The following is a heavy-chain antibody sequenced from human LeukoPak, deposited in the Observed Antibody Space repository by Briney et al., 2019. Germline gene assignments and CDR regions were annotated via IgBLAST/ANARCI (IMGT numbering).Heavy chain of an antibody. CDR3: ARQELDVNNYYDSSGYYLPPFDY. CDR2: IYYSGST. J-gene: IGHJ4*02. CDR1: GFTFSRFT. Sequence: GSLRLSCAASGFTFSRFTMNWIRQPPGQGLEWIGSIYYSGSTYYNPSLKSRVTISVDTSKNQFSLKLSSVTAADTAVYSCARQELDVNNYYDSSGYYLPPFDYWGQGTLVTVSS. V-gene: IGHV4-39*01. D-gene: IGHD3-22*01.